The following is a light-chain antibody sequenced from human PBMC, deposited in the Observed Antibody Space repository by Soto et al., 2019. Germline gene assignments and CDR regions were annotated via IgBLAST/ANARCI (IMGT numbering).Light chain of an antibody. V-gene: IGLV2-23*01. J-gene: IGLJ1*01. CDR3: CSYAGSSTWV. CDR1: SSDVGSYNF. CDR2: EGS. Sequence: QSALTQPASVSGSPGQSITISCTGTSSDVGSYNFVSWYQQHPGKAPKVMIYEGSKRPSGVSNRFSGSKSGNTASLTISGLQAEDEADDYCCSYAGSSTWVFGTGTQLTVL.